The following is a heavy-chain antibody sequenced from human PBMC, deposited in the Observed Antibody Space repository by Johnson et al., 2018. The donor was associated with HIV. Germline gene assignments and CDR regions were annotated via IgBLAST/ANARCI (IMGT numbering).Heavy chain of an antibody. V-gene: IGHV3-30-3*01. D-gene: IGHD3-22*01. CDR2: ISYDGSNK. CDR3: ARSSGYYGTDAFDI. Sequence: QMLLVESGGGVVQPGRSLRLSCAASGFTFSSYAMHWVRQAPGKGLEWVAVISYDGSNKYYADSVKGRFTISRDNSKNTLYLQMNSLGPEDTAVYYCARSSGYYGTDAFDIWGQGTMVTVSS. J-gene: IGHJ3*02. CDR1: GFTFSSYA.